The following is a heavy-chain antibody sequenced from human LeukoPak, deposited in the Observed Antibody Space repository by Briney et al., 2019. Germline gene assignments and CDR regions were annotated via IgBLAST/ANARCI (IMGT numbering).Heavy chain of an antibody. V-gene: IGHV3-7*01. CDR3: ARGSRVAVAGTGFDY. J-gene: IGHJ4*02. Sequence: GGSLRLSCAASGFTFSSYWMSWVRQAPGKGLEWVANIKQDGSEKYYVDSVKGRFTISRDNAKNSLYLQMNSLRAEDTAVYYCARGSRVAVAGTGFDYWGQGTLVTVFS. D-gene: IGHD6-19*01. CDR1: GFTFSSYW. CDR2: IKQDGSEK.